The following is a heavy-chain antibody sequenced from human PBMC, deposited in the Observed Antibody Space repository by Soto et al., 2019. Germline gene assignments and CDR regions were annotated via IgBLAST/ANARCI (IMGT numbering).Heavy chain of an antibody. D-gene: IGHD5-12*01. J-gene: IGHJ2*01. CDR3: ARAHGYNYNGYFDL. V-gene: IGHV1-2*02. Sequence: ASVKVSCKASGYTFTDYYMHWVRQAPGQGLEWMGWINPNSGDSNYAQKFQGRVTMTRGTSISTASMELNRLRSDDTAIYYCARAHGYNYNGYFDLWGRGTLVTVSS. CDR2: INPNSGDS. CDR1: GYTFTDYY.